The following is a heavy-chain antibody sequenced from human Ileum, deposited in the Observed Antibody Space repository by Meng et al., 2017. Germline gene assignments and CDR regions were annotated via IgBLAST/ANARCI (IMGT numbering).Heavy chain of an antibody. Sequence: QVPLQESRPGLVRPSDTLSLICTVSGASVTTSHYQWGWIRQPPGKGLEWIGYASTNYNPSLKSRLTISLDTSKNQVSLKLTSVTAADTAVYYCARDHWGSLDYWGQGILVTVSS. CDR2: AST. CDR3: ARDHWGSLDY. D-gene: IGHD7-27*01. J-gene: IGHJ4*02. V-gene: IGHV4-61*01. CDR1: GASVTTSHYQ.